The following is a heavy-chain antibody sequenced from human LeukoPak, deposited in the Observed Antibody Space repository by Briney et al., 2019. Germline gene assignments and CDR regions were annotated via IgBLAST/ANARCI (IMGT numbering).Heavy chain of an antibody. CDR2: IYYSGST. CDR1: GGSISSYY. CDR3: ARHASNYYDSSGSFDY. D-gene: IGHD3-22*01. J-gene: IGHJ4*02. V-gene: IGHV4-59*08. Sequence: AETLSLTCSVSGGSISSYYWSWIRQPPGKGLEWIGYIYYSGSTNYNPSLKSRVTISVDTSKNQFSLKLSSVTAADTAVYYCARHASNYYDSSGSFDYWGQGTLVTVSS.